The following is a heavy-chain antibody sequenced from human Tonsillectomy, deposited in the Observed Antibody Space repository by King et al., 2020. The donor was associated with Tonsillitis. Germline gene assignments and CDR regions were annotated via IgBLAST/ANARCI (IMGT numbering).Heavy chain of an antibody. CDR3: ASGIHRPLLVY. Sequence: VQLVESGAEVKKPGASVKVSCKASGYTFNSYYMHWVRQAPGQGLEWMGIINPSGGSTSYAQKFQGRVTMTRDTSTSTVYMELSSLRSEDTAVFYCASGIHRPLLVYLGQGTLVTVSS. CDR2: INPSGGST. D-gene: IGHD1-14*01. V-gene: IGHV1-46*02. CDR1: GYTFNSYY. J-gene: IGHJ4*02.